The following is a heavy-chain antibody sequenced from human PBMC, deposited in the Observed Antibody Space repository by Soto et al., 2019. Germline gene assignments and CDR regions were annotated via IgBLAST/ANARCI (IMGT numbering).Heavy chain of an antibody. CDR3: AREWLYDSSGYYDY. CDR1: GGSISSGGYY. Sequence: QVQLQESGPGLMKPSQTLSLTCTVSGGSISSGGYYWSWIRQHPGKGLEWIGYIYYSGSTYYNPSLKSRVTISVDTSKNQFSLKLGSVTAADTAVYYCAREWLYDSSGYYDYWGQGTLVTVSS. CDR2: IYYSGST. D-gene: IGHD3-22*01. V-gene: IGHV4-31*03. J-gene: IGHJ4*02.